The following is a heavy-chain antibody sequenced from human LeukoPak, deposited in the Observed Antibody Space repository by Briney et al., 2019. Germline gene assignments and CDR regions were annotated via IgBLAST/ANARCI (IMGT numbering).Heavy chain of an antibody. D-gene: IGHD2-2*01. CDR1: GYTFTSYG. CDR3: ARDPVVPAAMFVADWFDP. Sequence: ASVKVSCKASGYTFTSYGISWVRQAPGQGLEWMGWISAYNGNTNYAQKLQGRVTMTTDTSTSTAYMELRSLRSDDTAVYYCARDPVVPAAMFVADWFDPWGRGTLVTVSS. J-gene: IGHJ5*02. CDR2: ISAYNGNT. V-gene: IGHV1-18*01.